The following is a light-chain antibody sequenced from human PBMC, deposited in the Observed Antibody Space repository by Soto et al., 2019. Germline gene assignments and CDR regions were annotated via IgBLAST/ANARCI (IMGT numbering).Light chain of an antibody. V-gene: IGLV2-14*01. CDR3: SSYTSTSSLYV. Sequence: QSALTQSASVSGSPGQSITISCTGSSSDVGGYNYVSWYQQHPDKAPKLIIFEVNSRPSGVSHRFSGSKSGNTASLTISGLQTEDEAHYYCSSYTSTSSLYVFGTGTKVTVL. CDR1: SSDVGGYNY. CDR2: EVN. J-gene: IGLJ1*01.